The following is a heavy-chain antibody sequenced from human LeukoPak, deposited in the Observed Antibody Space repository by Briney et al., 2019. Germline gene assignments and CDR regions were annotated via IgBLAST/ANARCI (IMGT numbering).Heavy chain of an antibody. J-gene: IGHJ6*03. CDR3: ARDQGHYDYYMDV. CDR2: ISSSGTTT. Sequence: GGSLRLSCAASGFTFSDYYMSWIRQAPGKGLEWILHISSSGTTTYYADSVKGRFTISRDNAENSLYLQMNSLRAEDTAVYYCARDQGHYDYYMDVWGQGTTVTVSS. V-gene: IGHV3-11*01. CDR1: GFTFSDYY.